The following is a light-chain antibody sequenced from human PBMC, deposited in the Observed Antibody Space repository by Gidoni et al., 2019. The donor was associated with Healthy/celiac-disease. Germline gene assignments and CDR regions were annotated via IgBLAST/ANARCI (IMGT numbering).Light chain of an antibody. CDR2: GNS. J-gene: IGLJ2*01. CDR3: QSYDSSLSGSNVV. V-gene: IGLV1-40*01. CDR1: SPNIGAGYD. Sequence: QSVLTQPRSVPGAPGQRVTISCTGSSPNIGAGYDVHWYQHLPATAPKLLIYGNSNRPSGVPDRFSGSKSGTSASLAITGLQAEDEADYYCQSYDSSLSGSNVVFGGGTKLTVL.